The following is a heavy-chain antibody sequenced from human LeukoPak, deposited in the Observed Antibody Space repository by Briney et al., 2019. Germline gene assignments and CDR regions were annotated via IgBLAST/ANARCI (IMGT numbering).Heavy chain of an antibody. D-gene: IGHD4-17*01. CDR1: GGSFSGYY. CDR3: ARNNYGDYVDAFDI. J-gene: IGHJ3*02. Sequence: PSETLSLTCAVYGGSFSGYYWSWIRQPPGKGLEWIGEINHSGSTNYSPSLKSRVTLSAATSKNQFSLKMSSVTAEDTAVYYCARNNYGDYVDAFDIWGQGTMVTVSS. V-gene: IGHV4-34*01. CDR2: INHSGST.